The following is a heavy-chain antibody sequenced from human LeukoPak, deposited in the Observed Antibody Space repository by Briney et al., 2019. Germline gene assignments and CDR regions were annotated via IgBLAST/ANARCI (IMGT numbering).Heavy chain of an antibody. CDR2: ITGSGDST. CDR1: GFTFSSYA. J-gene: IGHJ4*02. CDR3: AKEARITIFGVVTAFDY. V-gene: IGHV3-23*01. Sequence: GGSLRLSCAASGFTFSSYAMRWVRQAPGKGLEWVSTITGSGDSTYYTDSVKGRFTISRDNSKNTLYLQMNSLRAEDTAVYYCAKEARITIFGVVTAFDYWGQGTLVTVSS. D-gene: IGHD3-3*01.